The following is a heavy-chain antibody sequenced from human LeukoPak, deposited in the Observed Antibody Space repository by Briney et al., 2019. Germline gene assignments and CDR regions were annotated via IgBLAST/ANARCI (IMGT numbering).Heavy chain of an antibody. Sequence: SETLSLTCTVSGVSISSSNSYWGWIRQPPGKGLEWIGSIYYSGNTYYNASLKSQVSTSIDTSKNQFSLKLTSVTAADTAVYYCARTHFDSLGWFDPWGQGIQVIVSS. J-gene: IGHJ5*02. CDR3: ARTHFDSLGWFDP. D-gene: IGHD3-9*01. CDR1: GVSISSSNSY. CDR2: IYYSGNT. V-gene: IGHV4-39*01.